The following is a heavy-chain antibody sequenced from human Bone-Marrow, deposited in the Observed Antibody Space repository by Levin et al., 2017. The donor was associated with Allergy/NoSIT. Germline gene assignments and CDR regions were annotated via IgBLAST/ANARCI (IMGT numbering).Heavy chain of an antibody. CDR1: GFTFSIYG. J-gene: IGHJ4*02. D-gene: IGHD1-1*01. V-gene: IGHV3-30*18. CDR2: ISFDGSKK. CDR3: AKNGDKWNSFDY. Sequence: GGSLRLSCAAFGFTFSIYGMHWVRQAPGKGLEWLAVISFDGSKKYHADSVEGRFTISRDNSESTLSLQMSGLRVEDTAVYYCAKNGDKWNSFDYWGQGARVTVSS.